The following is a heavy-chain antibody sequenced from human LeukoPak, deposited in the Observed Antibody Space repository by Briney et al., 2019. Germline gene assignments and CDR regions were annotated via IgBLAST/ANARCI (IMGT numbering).Heavy chain of an antibody. V-gene: IGHV1-69*04. CDR2: IIPILGIA. D-gene: IGHD3-22*01. CDR1: GGTFSSYA. CDR3: ADSSGYYNFDY. Sequence: SVKVSCKASGGTFSSYAISWVRQAPGQGLEWMGRIIPILGIANYAQKFQGRVTITADKSTSTAYMELSSLRSEDTAVYYCADSSGYYNFDYWGQGSLVTVSS. J-gene: IGHJ4*02.